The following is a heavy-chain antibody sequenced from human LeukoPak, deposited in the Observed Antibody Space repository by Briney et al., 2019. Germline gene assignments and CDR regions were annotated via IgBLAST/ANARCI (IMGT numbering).Heavy chain of an antibody. CDR1: GYFFNSYW. CDR3: ARGDPAGGNYHTLDY. J-gene: IGHJ4*02. V-gene: IGHV5-51*01. CDR2: IYPSDLDI. Sequence: GESLKISCEGSGYFFNSYWIAWVRQMPGKGLEWMGIIYPSDLDIRYSPSFQGQVTMSVDKSNSIAYLQWNSLKASDTGMYFCARGDPAGGNYHTLDYWGQGTLVTGPS. D-gene: IGHD5-24*01.